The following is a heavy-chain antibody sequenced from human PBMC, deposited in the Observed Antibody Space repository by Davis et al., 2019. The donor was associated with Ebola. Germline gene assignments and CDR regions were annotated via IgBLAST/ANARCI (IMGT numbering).Heavy chain of an antibody. V-gene: IGHV4-59*03. Sequence: PSETLSLTCTVSGVSTSRHYWSWIRQPPGKRLEWIGSIFYTGSVYYNSSLASRATISVDTPKNPFSLKLTSVTAADTAMYYCSERGSSVWGQGTLVTVSS. D-gene: IGHD3-10*01. CDR1: GVSTSRHY. CDR2: IFYTGSV. CDR3: SERGSSV. J-gene: IGHJ4*02.